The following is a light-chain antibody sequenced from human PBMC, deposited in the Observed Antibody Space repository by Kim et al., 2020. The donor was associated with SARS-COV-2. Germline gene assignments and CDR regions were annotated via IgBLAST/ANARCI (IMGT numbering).Light chain of an antibody. CDR1: SSDVGGYNC. CDR2: DVT. J-gene: IGLJ3*02. Sequence: GQSITISCTGTSSDVGGYNCVSWYQQHPGKVPKLMIHDVTNRPSGIPTRFSGSKSGNTATLTIFGLQAEDEADYYCSSYASSITLVFGGGTQLTVL. CDR3: SSYASSITLV. V-gene: IGLV2-14*03.